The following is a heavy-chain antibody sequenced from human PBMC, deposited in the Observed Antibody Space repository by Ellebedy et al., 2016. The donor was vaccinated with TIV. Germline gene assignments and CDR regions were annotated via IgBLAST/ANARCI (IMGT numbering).Heavy chain of an antibody. CDR1: GFTFKNHA. J-gene: IGHJ6*02. V-gene: IGHV3-30*04. Sequence: PGGSLRLSCTASGFTFKNHAMHWVRQAPGKGLEWVALISFDGTTKNSADSVKGRFTISRDNSKNTLFLRMYSLRADDTAVYFCAREGHYGDYILDHYYYAMDLWGQGTTVTVSS. CDR3: AREGHYGDYILDHYYYAMDL. CDR2: ISFDGTTK. D-gene: IGHD4-17*01.